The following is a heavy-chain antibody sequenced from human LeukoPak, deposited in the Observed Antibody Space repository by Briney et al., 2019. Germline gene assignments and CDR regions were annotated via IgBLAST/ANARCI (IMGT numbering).Heavy chain of an antibody. Sequence: ASVKVSCKASGYTFTSYDINWVRQATGQGLEWMGWMNPNSGNTGYAQKFQGRVTMTRDTSISTAYMELSRLRSEDTAVYYCARDPLYYYDSSGYYPLYFDYWGQGTLVTVSS. CDR1: GYTFTSYD. V-gene: IGHV1-8*01. D-gene: IGHD3-22*01. CDR2: MNPNSGNT. J-gene: IGHJ4*02. CDR3: ARDPLYYYDSSGYYPLYFDY.